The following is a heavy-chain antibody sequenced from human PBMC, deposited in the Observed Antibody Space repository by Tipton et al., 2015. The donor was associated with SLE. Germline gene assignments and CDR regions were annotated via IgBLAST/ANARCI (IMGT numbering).Heavy chain of an antibody. V-gene: IGHV3-7*01. D-gene: IGHD4-23*01. CDR1: GFTFSTYW. CDR2: IKPDGSEK. J-gene: IGHJ4*02. Sequence: SLRLSCAASGFTFSTYWMTWVRQAPGKGLEWVANIKPDGSEKYYVDSVKGRFTISRDNARNSLYLQMNNLRPEDTAVYYCARDPRWLDYWGQGTLVTVST. CDR3: ARDPRWLDY.